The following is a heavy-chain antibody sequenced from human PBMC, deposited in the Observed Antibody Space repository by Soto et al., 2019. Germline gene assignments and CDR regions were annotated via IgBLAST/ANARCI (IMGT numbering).Heavy chain of an antibody. CDR3: ARGYMLDGYIN. Sequence: KPSETLSLTCTVSTASINSYSWSWIRQPPGKGLEWIGYIYYSGSTNYNPSLKSRVTISVDTSKNQFSLKLSSVTASDTAVYYCARGYMLDGYINWGQGTLVTVSS. CDR1: TASINSYS. CDR2: IYYSGST. D-gene: IGHD5-12*01. V-gene: IGHV4-59*01. J-gene: IGHJ4*02.